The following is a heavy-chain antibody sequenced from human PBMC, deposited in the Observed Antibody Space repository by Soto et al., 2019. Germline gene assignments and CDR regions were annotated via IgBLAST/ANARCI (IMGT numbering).Heavy chain of an antibody. J-gene: IGHJ2*01. V-gene: IGHV3-30*18. CDR3: AKDYSNSLRYLDL. Sequence: QVQLVESGGGVVQPGRSLRLSCAASGFTFSSYGMHWVRQAPGKGLEWVAVISYDGRNKYYADSVKGRFTISRDNSRNTLYLQMNSLRAEDTALYYSAKDYSNSLRYLDLWGRGTLVTVSS. CDR2: ISYDGRNK. D-gene: IGHD6-13*01. CDR1: GFTFSSYG.